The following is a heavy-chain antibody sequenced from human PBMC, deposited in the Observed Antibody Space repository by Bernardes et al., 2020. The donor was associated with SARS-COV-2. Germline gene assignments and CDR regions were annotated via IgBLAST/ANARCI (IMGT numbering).Heavy chain of an antibody. D-gene: IGHD1-1*01. CDR3: ARGLLARTGLDY. J-gene: IGHJ4*02. Sequence: GGSLRLSCAASGFAFSGTAIHWARQTPDKGLQWVAAHAVVERRDYYADSVKGRFTLSGDISKNTVYLQMTSLRPDDTAIYYCARGLLARTGLDYWGQGTLVTVSS. CDR1: GFAFSGTA. CDR2: HAVVERRD. V-gene: IGHV3-30*01.